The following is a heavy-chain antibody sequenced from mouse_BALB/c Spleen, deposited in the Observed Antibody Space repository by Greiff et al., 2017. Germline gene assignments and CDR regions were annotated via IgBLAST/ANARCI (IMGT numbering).Heavy chain of an antibody. CDR1: GFTFSSYG. J-gene: IGHJ1*01. CDR3: ARRVTTVERYFDV. Sequence: EVKLVESGGGLVQPGGSLKLSCAASGFTFSSYGMYWVRQTPDKRLELVATISSGGSYTYYPDSVKGRFTISRDNAKNTLYLQMSSLRSEDTAMYYCARRVTTVERYFDVWGAGTTVTVSS. D-gene: IGHD1-1*01. CDR2: ISSGGSYT. V-gene: IGHV5-6*03.